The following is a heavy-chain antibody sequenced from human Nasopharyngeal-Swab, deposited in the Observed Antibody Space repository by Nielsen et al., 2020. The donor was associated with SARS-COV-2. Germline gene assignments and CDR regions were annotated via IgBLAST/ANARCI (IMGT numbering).Heavy chain of an antibody. CDR3: ARVPISTGGYYYYYYYMDV. Sequence: WVRQAPGQGLEWMGGIIPIFGPANYAQKFQGRVTITADESTSTAYMELSSLRSEDTAVYYCARVPISTGGYYYYYYYMDVWGKGTTVTVSS. CDR2: IIPIFGPA. D-gene: IGHD7-27*01. J-gene: IGHJ6*03. V-gene: IGHV1-69*01.